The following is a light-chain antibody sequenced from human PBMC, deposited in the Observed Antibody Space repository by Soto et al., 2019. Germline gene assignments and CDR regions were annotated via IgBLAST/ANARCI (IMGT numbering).Light chain of an antibody. V-gene: IGKV3-11*01. CDR3: QQRSNWPQIT. Sequence: EIGMTQYPPTLSVSPRARATLTCRASQSVSSYLAWYQQKPGQAPRLLIYDASNRATGIPARFSGSGSGTDFTLTISSLEPEDFAVYYCQQRSNWPQITFGQGTRLEIK. CDR2: DAS. CDR1: QSVSSY. J-gene: IGKJ5*01.